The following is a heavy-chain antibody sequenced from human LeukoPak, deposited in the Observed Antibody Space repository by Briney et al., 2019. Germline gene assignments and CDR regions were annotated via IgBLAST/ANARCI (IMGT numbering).Heavy chain of an antibody. CDR3: APEVWELQGASDI. V-gene: IGHV3-7*01. D-gene: IGHD1-26*01. Sequence: PGGSLRLSCAASGFTFSSYSMNWVRQAPGRGLEWVANIKEDGSEKFYVDSVKGRFTISRDNAKNSLFLQMTSLRAEDTALYYCAPEVWELQGASDIWGQGTMVTVSS. CDR2: IKEDGSEK. CDR1: GFTFSSYS. J-gene: IGHJ3*02.